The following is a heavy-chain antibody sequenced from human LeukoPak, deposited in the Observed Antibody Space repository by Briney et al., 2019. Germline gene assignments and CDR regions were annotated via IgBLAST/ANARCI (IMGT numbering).Heavy chain of an antibody. CDR3: ARSYSYGYYYYYGMDV. J-gene: IGHJ6*04. D-gene: IGHD5-18*01. V-gene: IGHV4-59*06. CDR1: GGSISSYY. Sequence: SETLSLTCTVSGGSISSYYWSWIRQPPGKGLEWIGYIYYSGSTYYNPSLKSRVTISVDTSKNQFSLKLSSVTAADTAVYYCARSYSYGYYYYYGMDVWGKGTTVTVSS. CDR2: IYYSGST.